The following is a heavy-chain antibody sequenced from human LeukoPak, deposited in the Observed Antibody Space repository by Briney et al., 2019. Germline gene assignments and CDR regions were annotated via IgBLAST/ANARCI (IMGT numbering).Heavy chain of an antibody. Sequence: ASVKVSCKASGYTFTSYGISWVRQAPGRGLEWMGWISADNGNTNYAQKLQGRVTMTTDTSTSTAYMELRSLRPDDTAVYFCARCSGGDCYRPLDFWGQGTLVTVSS. D-gene: IGHD2-21*01. CDR3: ARCSGGDCYRPLDF. V-gene: IGHV1-18*01. J-gene: IGHJ4*02. CDR2: ISADNGNT. CDR1: GYTFTSYG.